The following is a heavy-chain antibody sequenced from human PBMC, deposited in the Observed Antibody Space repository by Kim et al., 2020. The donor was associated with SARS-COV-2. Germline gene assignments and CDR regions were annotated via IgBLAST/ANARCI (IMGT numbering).Heavy chain of an antibody. Sequence: TSTKYANSVNGRFTISRDNAKKSLSLQMNSLTPEDTAVYYCVREPNYWGQGTLVTVSS. V-gene: IGHV3-11*05. CDR2: TST. CDR3: VREPNY. J-gene: IGHJ4*02.